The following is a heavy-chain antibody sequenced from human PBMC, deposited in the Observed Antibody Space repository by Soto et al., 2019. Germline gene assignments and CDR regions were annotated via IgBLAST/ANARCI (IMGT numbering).Heavy chain of an antibody. Sequence: EVQLLESGGGLVQPGGSLRLSCAASEVTFSSYPMTWVRQAPGKGLEWVSSISGSGGYTPYADSVKGRFTISRDNSKNMLYLQMNSLRAEDTAVYYCVKDAPRTGVWGQGTTVTVSS. CDR3: VKDAPRTGV. J-gene: IGHJ6*02. V-gene: IGHV3-23*01. D-gene: IGHD3-9*01. CDR2: ISGSGGYT. CDR1: EVTFSSYP.